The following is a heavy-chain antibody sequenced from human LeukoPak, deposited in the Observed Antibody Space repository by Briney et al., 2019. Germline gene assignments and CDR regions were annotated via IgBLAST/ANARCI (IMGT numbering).Heavy chain of an antibody. CDR3: ARRYYYDSSGYYAPDY. J-gene: IGHJ4*02. Sequence: GGSLRLSCAASGFTFSSYAMSWVRQAPGKGLEWVSAISGSGGSTYYADSVKGRFTISRDNSRNTLYLQMNSLRAEDTAVYYCARRYYYDSSGYYAPDYWGQGALVTVSS. CDR2: ISGSGGST. CDR1: GFTFSSYA. V-gene: IGHV3-23*01. D-gene: IGHD3-22*01.